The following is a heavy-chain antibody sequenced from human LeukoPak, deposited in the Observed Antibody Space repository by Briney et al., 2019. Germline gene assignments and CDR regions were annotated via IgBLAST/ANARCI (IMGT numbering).Heavy chain of an antibody. J-gene: IGHJ3*02. CDR1: GGSIGDYY. Sequence: SEILSLTCTVSGGSIGDYYWSWIRQPPGQGLEWLGYIHYSGNTYYNPSLKSRLIISIDASKNQFSLNLSSVTAADTAVYYCARESPPDAFDIWGRGTVVTVSS. CDR3: ARESPPDAFDI. V-gene: IGHV4-30-4*01. CDR2: IHYSGNT.